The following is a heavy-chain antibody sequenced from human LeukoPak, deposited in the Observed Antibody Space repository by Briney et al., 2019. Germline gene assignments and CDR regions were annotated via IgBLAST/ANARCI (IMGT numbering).Heavy chain of an antibody. Sequence: GGSLRLSCTASGVTFGDYAMSWVRQAPGKGREWGGFIRSKAYGGTTEYAASVKGRFTISRDGSKSIACLQLNSLKTDATAVYYCTRGNWNYGNAFDIWGQGTMVTVSS. CDR1: GVTFGDYA. V-gene: IGHV3-49*04. CDR3: TRGNWNYGNAFDI. J-gene: IGHJ3*02. CDR2: IRSKAYGGTT. D-gene: IGHD1-7*01.